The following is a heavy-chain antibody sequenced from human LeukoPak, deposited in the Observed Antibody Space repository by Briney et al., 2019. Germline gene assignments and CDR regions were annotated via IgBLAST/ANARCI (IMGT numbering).Heavy chain of an antibody. J-gene: IGHJ5*02. CDR2: ISAYNGNT. CDR3: ARDSYCGGDCYFGGHWFDP. V-gene: IGHV1-18*01. Sequence: APVKVSCKASGYTFTSYGISWVRQAPGQGLEWMGWISAYNGNTNYAQKLQGRVTMTTDTSTSTAYMELRSLRSDDTAVYYCARDSYCGGDCYFGGHWFDPWGQGTLVTVSS. D-gene: IGHD2-21*02. CDR1: GYTFTSYG.